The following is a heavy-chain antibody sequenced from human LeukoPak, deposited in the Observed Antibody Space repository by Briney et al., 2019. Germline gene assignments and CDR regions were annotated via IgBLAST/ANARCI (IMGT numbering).Heavy chain of an antibody. CDR3: ARVVYDSSGYYHDY. CDR1: GYTFTSYY. V-gene: IGHV1-2*06. J-gene: IGHJ4*02. D-gene: IGHD3-22*01. Sequence: ASVKVSCKASGYTFTSYYMHWVRQAPGQGLEWMGRINPNSGGTNYAQKFQGRVTMTRDTSISTAYMELSRLRSDDTAVYYCARVVYDSSGYYHDYWGQGTLVTASS. CDR2: INPNSGGT.